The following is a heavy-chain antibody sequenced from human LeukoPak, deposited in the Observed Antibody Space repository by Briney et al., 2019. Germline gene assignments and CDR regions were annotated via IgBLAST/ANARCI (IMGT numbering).Heavy chain of an antibody. CDR1: GFTFSSYS. V-gene: IGHV3-21*01. D-gene: IGHD6-6*01. J-gene: IGHJ6*03. CDR2: ISSSSSYI. Sequence: GGSLRLSCAASGFTFSSYSMNWVRQAPGKGLEWVSSISSSSSYIYYADSVKGRFTISRDNAKNSLYLQMNSLRAEDTAVYYCARDVRYSSSSGYYYYYYVDVWGKGTTVTVSS. CDR3: ARDVRYSSSSGYYYYYYVDV.